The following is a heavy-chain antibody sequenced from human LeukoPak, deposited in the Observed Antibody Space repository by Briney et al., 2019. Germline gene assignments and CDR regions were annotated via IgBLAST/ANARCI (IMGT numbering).Heavy chain of an antibody. D-gene: IGHD3-9*01. CDR3: ARDSILRYFDWPAYAFDI. CDR2: ISGSGGST. CDR1: GFTFSSYG. J-gene: IGHJ3*02. Sequence: GGSLRLSCAASGFTFSSYGMSWVRQAPGKGLEWVSAISGSGGSTYYADSVKGRFTISRDNAKNSLYLQMNSLRAEDTALYYCARDSILRYFDWPAYAFDIWGQGTMVTVSS. V-gene: IGHV3-23*01.